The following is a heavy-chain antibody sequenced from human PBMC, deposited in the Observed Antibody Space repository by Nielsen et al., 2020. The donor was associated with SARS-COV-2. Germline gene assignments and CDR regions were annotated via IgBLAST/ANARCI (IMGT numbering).Heavy chain of an antibody. CDR2: IYPGDSDT. V-gene: IGHV5-51*01. Sequence: GESLKISCKGSGYSFTTYWIGWVRQMPGTGLEWPGNIYPGDSDTRNNPSFHGQVTISVDKSINTAYLQWSTLKASDSAMYYCATWGGSDWFVYWGQGTLVTVSS. CDR1: GYSFTTYW. CDR3: ATWGGSDWFVY. D-gene: IGHD2-15*01. J-gene: IGHJ4*02.